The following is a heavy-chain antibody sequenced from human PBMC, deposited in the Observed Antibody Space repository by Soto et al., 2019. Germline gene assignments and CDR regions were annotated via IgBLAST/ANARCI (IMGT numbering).Heavy chain of an antibody. CDR3: ARDSSGWHYYGMDV. D-gene: IGHD6-19*01. Sequence: SVKVSCKASGDTFSRYAISWVRQAPGQGLEWMGGIINXFGTEXYAQKFKGRVXXTADEYTXXDYMELRSMGSEDTAVYYCARDSSGWHYYGMDVWGQGTTVTVSS. V-gene: IGHV1-69*01. CDR2: IINXFGTE. CDR1: GDTFSRYA. J-gene: IGHJ6*02.